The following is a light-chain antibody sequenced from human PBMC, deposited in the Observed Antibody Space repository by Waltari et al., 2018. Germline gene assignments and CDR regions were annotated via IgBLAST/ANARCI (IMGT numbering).Light chain of an antibody. Sequence: QSALTQPASVSGSPGQSITISCTGTSSDVGRYNLVSWYQQHPGKAPKLMIYEDTKRPSGVSARFSGSKSGNTASLTISGLQAEDEADYYCCSYAGSSPHVVFGGGTKLTVL. J-gene: IGLJ2*01. V-gene: IGLV2-23*01. CDR2: EDT. CDR3: CSYAGSSPHVV. CDR1: SSDVGRYNL.